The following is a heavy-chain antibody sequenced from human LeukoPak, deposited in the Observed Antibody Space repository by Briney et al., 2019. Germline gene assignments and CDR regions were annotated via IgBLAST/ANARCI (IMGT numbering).Heavy chain of an antibody. V-gene: IGHV1-2*02. CDR3: ARDRLGFLEWLPPPAYGMDV. D-gene: IGHD3-3*01. Sequence: ASVKVSCKASGYTFTGYYMHWVRQAPGQGLEWMGWINPNNGGTNYAQKFQGRVTMTRDTSISTAYMELSRLRSDDTAVYYCARDRLGFLEWLPPPAYGMDVWGQGTTVTVSS. CDR1: GYTFTGYY. J-gene: IGHJ6*02. CDR2: INPNNGGT.